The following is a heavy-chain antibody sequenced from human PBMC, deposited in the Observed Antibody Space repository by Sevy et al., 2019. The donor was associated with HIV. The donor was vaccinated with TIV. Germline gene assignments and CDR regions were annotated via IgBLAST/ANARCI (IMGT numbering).Heavy chain of an antibody. J-gene: IGHJ3*02. Sequence: SETLSLTCTVSGGPISSYYWSWIRQPPGKGLEWIGYIYYSGSTNYNPSLKSRVTISVDTSKNQFSLKLSSVTAADTAVYYCARDRIGYYGSGSYWHAFDIWGQGTMVTVSS. CDR2: IYYSGST. V-gene: IGHV4-59*01. D-gene: IGHD3-10*01. CDR1: GGPISSYY. CDR3: ARDRIGYYGSGSYWHAFDI.